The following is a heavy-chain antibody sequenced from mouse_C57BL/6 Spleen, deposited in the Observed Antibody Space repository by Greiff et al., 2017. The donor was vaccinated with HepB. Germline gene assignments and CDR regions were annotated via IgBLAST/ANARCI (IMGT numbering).Heavy chain of an antibody. V-gene: IGHV1-85*01. CDR3: ATGSIHAMDY. J-gene: IGHJ4*01. D-gene: IGHD1-1*01. CDR1: GYTFTSYD. CDR2: IYPRDGST. Sequence: QVQLKESGPELVKPGASVKLSCKASGYTFTSYDINWVKQRPGQGLEWIGWIYPRDGSTKYNEKFKGKATLTVDTSSSTAYMELHSLTSEDSAVYFCATGSIHAMDYWGQGTSVTVSS.